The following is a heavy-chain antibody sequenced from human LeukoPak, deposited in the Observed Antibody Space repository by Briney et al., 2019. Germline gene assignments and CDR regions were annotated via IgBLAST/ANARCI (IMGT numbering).Heavy chain of an antibody. J-gene: IGHJ5*02. V-gene: IGHV4-59*01. CDR1: GGSISSYY. CDR3: ARSYSYGGSSWFDP. CDR2: IYYSGST. Sequence: SETLSLTCTVSGGSISSYYWSWIRQPPGKGLEWIGYIYYSGSTNYNPSLKSRVTISVDTSKNQLSLKLSSVTAADTAVYYCARSYSYGGSSWFDPWGQGTLVTVSS. D-gene: IGHD5-18*01.